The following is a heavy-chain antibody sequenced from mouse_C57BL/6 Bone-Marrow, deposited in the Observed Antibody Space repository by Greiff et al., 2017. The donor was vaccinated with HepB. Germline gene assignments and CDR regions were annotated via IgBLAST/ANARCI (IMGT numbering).Heavy chain of an antibody. D-gene: IGHD1-1*01. J-gene: IGHJ2*01. CDR2: ISSGGSYT. CDR1: GFTFSSYG. V-gene: IGHV5-6*01. CDR3: ARQGFYYGRGDY. Sequence: EVQGVESGGDLVKPGGSLKLSCAASGFTFSSYGMSWVRQTPDKRLEWVATISSGGSYTYYPDSVKGRFTISRDNAKNTLYLQMSSLKSEDTAKYYCARQGFYYGRGDYWGQGTTLTVSS.